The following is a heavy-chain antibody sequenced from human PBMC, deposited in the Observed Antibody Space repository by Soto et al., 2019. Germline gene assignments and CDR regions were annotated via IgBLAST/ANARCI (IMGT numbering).Heavy chain of an antibody. J-gene: IGHJ6*02. V-gene: IGHV1-69*02. CDR3: ARVLYYYDSSGYYHSDYYGMDV. CDR1: GGTFSSYT. CDR2: IIPILGIA. D-gene: IGHD3-22*01. Sequence: GASVKVSCKASGGTFSSYTISWVRQAPGQGLEWMGRIIPILGIANYAQKFQGRVTITADKSTSTAYMELSSLRSEDTAVYYCARVLYYYDSSGYYHSDYYGMDVWGQGTTVTVS.